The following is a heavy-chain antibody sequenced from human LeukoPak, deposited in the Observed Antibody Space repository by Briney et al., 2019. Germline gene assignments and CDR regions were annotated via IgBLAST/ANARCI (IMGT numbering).Heavy chain of an antibody. CDR1: GGSISRGGYY. CDR2: IYYSGST. D-gene: IGHD4-17*01. Sequence: PAETLTLPCTVSGGSISRGGYYWRWIRQHPGKGLDWIGYIYYSGSTYYIPSLKSRVTISVDTSKNQFSLKLSSVTAADTAVYYCARGDYGDYVADYWGQGSLVTVSS. V-gene: IGHV4-31*03. J-gene: IGHJ4*02. CDR3: ARGDYGDYVADY.